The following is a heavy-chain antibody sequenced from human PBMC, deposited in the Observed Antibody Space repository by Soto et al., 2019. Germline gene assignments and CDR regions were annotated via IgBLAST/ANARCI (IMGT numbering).Heavy chain of an antibody. Sequence: VQLVESGGGLVKPGGSVRLSCAASGFTFSSYGMHWVRQAPGKGLEWVAVISYDGSNKYYADSVKGRFTISRDNSKNTLYLQMNSLRAEDTAVYYCAKEWGLALPATFDYWGQGTLVTVSS. J-gene: IGHJ4*02. CDR2: ISYDGSNK. CDR3: AKEWGLALPATFDY. D-gene: IGHD6-13*01. V-gene: IGHV3-30*18. CDR1: GFTFSSYG.